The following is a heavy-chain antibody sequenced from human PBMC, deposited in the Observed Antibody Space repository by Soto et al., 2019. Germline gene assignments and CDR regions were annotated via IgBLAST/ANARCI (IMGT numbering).Heavy chain of an antibody. CDR3: ARVRDY. CDR2: MYHSGST. D-gene: IGHD3-3*01. CDR1: GGSISSGGYS. Sequence: PSETLSLTCAVSGGSISSGGYSWSWIRQPPGKGQEWIGYMYHSGSTYYNPSLKSRVTISIDRSKNQFSLKLSSVTAADTAVYYGARVRDYWGQGILVNVSS. J-gene: IGHJ4*02. V-gene: IGHV4-30-2*01.